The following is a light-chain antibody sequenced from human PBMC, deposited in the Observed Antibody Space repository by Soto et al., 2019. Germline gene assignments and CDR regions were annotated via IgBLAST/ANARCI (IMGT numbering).Light chain of an antibody. V-gene: IGKV3-20*01. J-gene: IGKJ3*01. Sequence: EIVLTQSPGTLSLSPGERDTLSCRASQSVSRSYLAWYQQKPGQAPRLLIYGASSRATGIPDRFSGSGSGTNVTRTISRLEPEDSVVYYCQHYGSTTPITFGPGTKVDIK. CDR1: QSVSRSY. CDR3: QHYGSTTPIT. CDR2: GAS.